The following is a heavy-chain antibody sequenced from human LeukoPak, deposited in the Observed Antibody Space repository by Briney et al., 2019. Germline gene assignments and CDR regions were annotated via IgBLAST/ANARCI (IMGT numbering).Heavy chain of an antibody. CDR2: IYSSGGT. CDR3: AREESGSYFDY. Sequence: NASETLSLTCTVSGDSITSGDYYWTWIRQPPGKGLEWIGYIYSSGGTDYNPSLRSRITISIDTSQNLFSLKLSSVTAADTAVYYCAREESGSYFDYWGQGTLVTVSS. D-gene: IGHD1-26*01. V-gene: IGHV4-30-4*08. CDR1: GDSITSGDYY. J-gene: IGHJ4*02.